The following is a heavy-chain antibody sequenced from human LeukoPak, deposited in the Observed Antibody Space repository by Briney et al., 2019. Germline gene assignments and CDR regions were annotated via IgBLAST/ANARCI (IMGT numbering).Heavy chain of an antibody. CDR2: IITDGST. CDR1: GFSVSTNF. CDR3: ARDNYDILTGHQEYFDY. Sequence: GGSLRLSCAASGFSVSTNFMSWVRQTPGKGLEWVSLIITDGSTFYADSVKSRFAISRDNSKNTLYLQMNSLRAEDTAVYYCARDNYDILTGHQEYFDYWGQGTLVTVSS. V-gene: IGHV3-53*01. J-gene: IGHJ4*02. D-gene: IGHD3-9*01.